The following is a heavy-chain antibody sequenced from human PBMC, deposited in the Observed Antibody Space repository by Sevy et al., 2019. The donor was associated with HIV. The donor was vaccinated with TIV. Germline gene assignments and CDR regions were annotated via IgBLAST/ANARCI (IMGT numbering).Heavy chain of an antibody. CDR2: ISAYNGKT. CDR3: ARDTPLGFGELLFDY. V-gene: IGHV1-18*04. Sequence: ASVKVSCKASGYTFINYGFSWVRQAPGLGLEWMGWISAYNGKTKYAQKIQDRVTMTTDTSMSTAHMELRSLTIDDTAIYYCARDTPLGFGELLFDYWGQGTLVTVSS. CDR1: GYTFINYG. J-gene: IGHJ4*02. D-gene: IGHD3-10*01.